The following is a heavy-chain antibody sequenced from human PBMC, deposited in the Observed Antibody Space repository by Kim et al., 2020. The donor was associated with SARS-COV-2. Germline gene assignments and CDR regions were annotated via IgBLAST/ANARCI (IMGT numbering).Heavy chain of an antibody. J-gene: IGHJ4*02. Sequence: SKGYADSVKGRFTISRYNAKNSLFLQMNSPRAEDTALYHCVRGYAGGPFDLWGQGTLVTVSS. V-gene: IGHV3-20*01. D-gene: IGHD3-16*01. CDR2: SK. CDR3: VRGYAGGPFDL.